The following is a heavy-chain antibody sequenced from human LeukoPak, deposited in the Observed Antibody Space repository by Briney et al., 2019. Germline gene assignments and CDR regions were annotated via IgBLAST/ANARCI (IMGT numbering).Heavy chain of an antibody. J-gene: IGHJ4*02. V-gene: IGHV3-7*01. CDR1: GFTFTRYR. D-gene: IGHD5-24*01. Sequence: PGGSLRLSCAASGFTFTRYRMTWVRQAPGKGLECVAHIFPDGRQEPCVDSVKGQITASRDNARNSVFLQMNRLRVEDTAMYYCARWRWQQSEFDLWGQGILVTVSS. CDR2: IFPDGRQE. CDR3: ARWRWQQSEFDL.